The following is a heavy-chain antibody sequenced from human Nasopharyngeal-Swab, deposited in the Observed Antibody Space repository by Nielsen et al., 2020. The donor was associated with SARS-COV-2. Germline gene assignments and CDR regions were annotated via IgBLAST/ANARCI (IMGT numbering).Heavy chain of an antibody. D-gene: IGHD3-9*01. J-gene: IGHJ6*02. Sequence: GESLKISCAASGFTFSSYGMHWVRQAPGKGLEWVAVISYDGSNKYYADSVKGRFTISRDNSKNTLYLQMNSRRAEDTAVYYCAKDKRYFDWDGMDVWGQGTTVTVSS. CDR2: ISYDGSNK. CDR1: GFTFSSYG. V-gene: IGHV3-30*18. CDR3: AKDKRYFDWDGMDV.